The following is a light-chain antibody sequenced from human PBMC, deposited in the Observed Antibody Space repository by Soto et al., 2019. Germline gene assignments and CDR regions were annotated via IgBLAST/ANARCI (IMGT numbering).Light chain of an antibody. Sequence: EIVLTQSPATLSLSPGERATLSCRASPSVTNFVAWYQQKPGQAPRLLIYGAFNRATGIPARFSGSGSGTDFTLTISSLEPENFAVYYCQQRNIWPPVTFGQGTRLEIK. CDR2: GAF. CDR3: QQRNIWPPVT. V-gene: IGKV3-11*01. J-gene: IGKJ5*01. CDR1: PSVTNF.